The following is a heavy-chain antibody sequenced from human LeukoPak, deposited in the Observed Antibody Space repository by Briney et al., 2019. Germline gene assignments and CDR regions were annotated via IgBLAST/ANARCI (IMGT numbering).Heavy chain of an antibody. CDR2: IKQDGSEK. J-gene: IGHJ4*02. V-gene: IGHV3-7*01. CDR3: ARGGYDFWSGYYSGHYYFDY. Sequence: GGSLRLSCAASGFTFSSYWMSWVRQAPGKGLEWVANIKQDGSEKYYVDSVKGRFTISRDNAKNSLYLQMNSLRAEDTAVYYCARGGYDFWSGYYSGHYYFDYWGQGTLVTVSS. CDR1: GFTFSSYW. D-gene: IGHD3-3*01.